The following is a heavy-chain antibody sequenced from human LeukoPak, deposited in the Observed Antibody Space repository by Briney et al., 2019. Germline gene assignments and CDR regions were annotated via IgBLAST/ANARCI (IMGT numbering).Heavy chain of an antibody. CDR3: ARRATSGNYQMLHFDS. V-gene: IGHV4-59*08. D-gene: IGHD1-7*01. CDR1: GTSITRTY. Sequence: SETLSLTCTVSGTSITRTYWSWLRQPPARGLESVGYFYDTGDTNYNPSLKSRVTMSLDTSKNQFSLTLSSVTAADTAIYYCARRATSGNYQMLHFDSWGQGILVTVSS. CDR2: FYDTGDT. J-gene: IGHJ4*02.